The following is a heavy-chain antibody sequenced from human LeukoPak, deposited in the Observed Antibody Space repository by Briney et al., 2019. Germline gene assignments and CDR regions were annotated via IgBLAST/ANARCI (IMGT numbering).Heavy chain of an antibody. CDR2: IKQDGSEK. V-gene: IGHV3-7*01. Sequence: GGSLRLSCAASGFTFSSYWMSWVRQAPGKGLEWVANIKQDGSEKYYVDSVKGRFTISRDNAKNSLYLQMNSLRAEDTAVYYCARHYDFWSGPQASLNYWGQGTLVTVSS. J-gene: IGHJ4*02. CDR3: ARHYDFWSGPQASLNY. D-gene: IGHD3-3*01. CDR1: GFTFSSYW.